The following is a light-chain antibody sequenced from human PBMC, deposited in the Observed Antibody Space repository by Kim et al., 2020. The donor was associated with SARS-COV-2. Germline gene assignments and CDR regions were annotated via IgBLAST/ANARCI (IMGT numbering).Light chain of an antibody. V-gene: IGLV3-21*04. Sequence: GKTASISCGGNNIGSKRVHWCQQKPGQAPVLVISYDSDRPSGIPERFSGSNSGNTATLTIRRVEAGDEADYYCQVWDSTIDHRVVFGGGTQLTVL. CDR2: YDS. J-gene: IGLJ3*02. CDR1: NIGSKR. CDR3: QVWDSTIDHRVV.